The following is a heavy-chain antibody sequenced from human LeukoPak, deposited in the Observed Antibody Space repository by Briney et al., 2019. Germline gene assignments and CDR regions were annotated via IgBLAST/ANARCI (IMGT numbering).Heavy chain of an antibody. V-gene: IGHV3-7*01. CDR3: LAGGGY. J-gene: IGHJ4*02. D-gene: IGHD3-10*01. Sequence: GGSLRLSCAASGFTVSSNYMNWVRQAPGKGLEWVANIKPDGSETHYVDSVKGRFTVTRDNAQSSLHLQMDSLRGEDTAVYYCLAGGGYWGQGTLVTVSS. CDR1: GFTVSSNY. CDR2: IKPDGSET.